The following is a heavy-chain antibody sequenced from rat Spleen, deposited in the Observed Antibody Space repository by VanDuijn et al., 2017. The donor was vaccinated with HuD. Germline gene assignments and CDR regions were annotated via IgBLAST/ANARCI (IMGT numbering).Heavy chain of an antibody. CDR3: TRENWVFDY. D-gene: IGHD5-1*01. CDR2: ISYDGGST. CDR1: GFTFSDYG. Sequence: EVQLVESDGGLVQPGRSLKLSCAASGFTFSDYGMAWVLQAPTKGLEWVASISYDGGSTYYRDSVKGRFTISRDNAKSNLYLQMNRLRSEDTATYYCTRENWVFDYWGQGVMVTVSS. V-gene: IGHV5-20*01. J-gene: IGHJ2*01.